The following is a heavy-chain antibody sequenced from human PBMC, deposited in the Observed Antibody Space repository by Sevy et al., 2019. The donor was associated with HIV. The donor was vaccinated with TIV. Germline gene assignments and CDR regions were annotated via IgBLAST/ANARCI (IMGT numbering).Heavy chain of an antibody. J-gene: IGHJ6*02. V-gene: IGHV3-30*04. Sequence: GGSLRLSCAASGFTFSSYAMHWVRQAPGKGLEWVAVISYDGSNKYYADSVKGRFTISRDNSKNTLYLQTNSLRAEDTAVYYCARDRGITVAGTGHYYYYYGMDVWGQGTTVTVSS. CDR3: ARDRGITVAGTGHYYYYYGMDV. CDR2: ISYDGSNK. D-gene: IGHD6-19*01. CDR1: GFTFSSYA.